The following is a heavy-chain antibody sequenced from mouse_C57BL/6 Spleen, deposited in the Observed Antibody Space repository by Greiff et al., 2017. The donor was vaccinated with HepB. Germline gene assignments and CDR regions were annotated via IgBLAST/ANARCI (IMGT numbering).Heavy chain of an antibody. CDR2: IDPSDSYT. CDR3: AREGYYGSSPAWFAY. CDR1: GYTFTSYW. J-gene: IGHJ3*01. V-gene: IGHV1-50*01. D-gene: IGHD1-1*01. Sequence: QVQLQQPGAELVKPGASVKLSCKASGYTFTSYWMQWVKQRPGQGLEWIGEIDPSDSYTNYNQKFKGKATLTVDTSSSTAYMQLSSLTSEDSAVYYCAREGYYGSSPAWFAYWGQGTLVTVSA.